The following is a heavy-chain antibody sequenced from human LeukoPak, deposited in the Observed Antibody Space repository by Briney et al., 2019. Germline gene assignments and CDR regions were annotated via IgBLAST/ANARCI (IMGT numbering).Heavy chain of an antibody. CDR2: IIPIFGTA. CDR1: GGTFSSYA. CDR3: ARDGVGYYGSGSYSSYYYYGMDV. D-gene: IGHD3-10*01. V-gene: IGHV1-69*01. Sequence: SVKVSCKASGGTFSSYAISWVRQAPGQGLEWMGGIIPIFGTADYAQKFQGRVTITADESTSTAYMELSSLRSEDTAVYYCARDGVGYYGSGSYSSYYYYGMDVWGQGTTVTVSS. J-gene: IGHJ6*02.